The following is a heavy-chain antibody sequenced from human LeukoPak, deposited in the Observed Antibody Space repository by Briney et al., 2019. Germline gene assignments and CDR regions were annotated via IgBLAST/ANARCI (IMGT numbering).Heavy chain of an antibody. D-gene: IGHD5-12*01. CDR2: IYYSGRS. J-gene: IGHJ4*02. CDR3: ATEGDSGSDSGIVDY. CDR1: GGSISSSYYY. Sequence: SETLSLTCTVSGGSISSSYYYWGWIRQPPGKGLEWIGHIYYSGRSNYNPSLKSRVTLSVDTSQNHFSLKLSSVTAADTAVYYCATEGDSGSDSGIVDYWGQGTLVTVSS. V-gene: IGHV4-61*03.